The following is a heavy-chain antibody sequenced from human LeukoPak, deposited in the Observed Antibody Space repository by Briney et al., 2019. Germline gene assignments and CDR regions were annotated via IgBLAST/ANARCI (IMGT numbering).Heavy chain of an antibody. J-gene: IGHJ3*02. Sequence: PSETLSLTCTVSGGSISSSSYYWGWIRQPPGKGLEWIGSIYYSGSTYYNPSLKSRVTISVDTSKNQFSLKLSSVTAADTAVYYCARDSAYPYGNYDSRGPSLGDAFDIWGQGTMVTVSS. D-gene: IGHD3-22*01. V-gene: IGHV4-39*07. CDR2: IYYSGST. CDR1: GGSISSSSYY. CDR3: ARDSAYPYGNYDSRGPSLGDAFDI.